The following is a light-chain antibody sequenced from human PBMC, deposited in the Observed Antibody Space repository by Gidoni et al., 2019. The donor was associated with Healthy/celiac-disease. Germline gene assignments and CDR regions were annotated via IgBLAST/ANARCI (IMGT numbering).Light chain of an antibody. J-gene: IGKJ1*01. Sequence: DIQMTQSPSSLSASVGDRVTITCRASQGISNYLAWYQQKPGKVPKLLIYAASTLQLGVPSRFSGSGPGTDFTRTISSLQPEDVATYYCQKYNSAPPTFXQXTKVEIK. CDR3: QKYNSAPPT. CDR1: QGISNY. V-gene: IGKV1-27*01. CDR2: AAS.